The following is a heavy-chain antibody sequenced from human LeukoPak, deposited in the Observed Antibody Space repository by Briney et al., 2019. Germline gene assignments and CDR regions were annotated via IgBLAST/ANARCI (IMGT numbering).Heavy chain of an antibody. Sequence: PSETLSLTCSVSGGSISSSSSYWGWIRQPPGKALEWIGSIYYSGSSFDNPALKSRVTISVDTSKNQFSLKLSSVTAADTAVYYCARHPVTGHRNFDYWGQGTLVTVSS. CDR2: IYYSGSS. V-gene: IGHV4-39*01. D-gene: IGHD1-14*01. CDR1: GGSISSSSSY. CDR3: ARHPVTGHRNFDY. J-gene: IGHJ4*02.